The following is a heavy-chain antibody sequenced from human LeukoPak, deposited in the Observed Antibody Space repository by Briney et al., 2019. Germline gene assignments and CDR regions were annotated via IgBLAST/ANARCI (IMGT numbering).Heavy chain of an antibody. V-gene: IGHV3-23*01. CDR1: GFTFTSYA. CDR2: ISGDGEST. J-gene: IGHJ4*02. Sequence: GGSLRLSCSASGFTFTSYALDWVRQAPGKGLEWISVISGDGESTHYADSVKGRFTISRDNSKNTLYLQMNSLRAEDMAVYYCARDEYKADAYWGQGTLVTVSS. CDR3: ARDEYKADAY. D-gene: IGHD2/OR15-2a*01.